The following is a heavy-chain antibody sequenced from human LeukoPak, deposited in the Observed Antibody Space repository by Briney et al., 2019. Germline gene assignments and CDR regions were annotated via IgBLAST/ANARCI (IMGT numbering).Heavy chain of an antibody. J-gene: IGHJ4*02. CDR3: AKDGDIGAAGYYFGY. CDR2: ISSDGRDK. Sequence: GGSLRLSCSASGFTFSSYAMHWVRQAPGKGLEWVAVISSDGRDKHCADSVKGRLTISRDNSKDTLYLQMNSLRPEDTAVYYCAKDGDIGAAGYYFGYWGQGTLVTVSS. CDR1: GFTFSSYA. D-gene: IGHD6-13*01. V-gene: IGHV3-30*04.